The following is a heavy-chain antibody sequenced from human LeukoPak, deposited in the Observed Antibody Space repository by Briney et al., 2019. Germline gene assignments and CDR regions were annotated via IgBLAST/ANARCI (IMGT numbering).Heavy chain of an antibody. CDR2: ISSSSSTI. V-gene: IGHV3-48*01. J-gene: IGHJ4*02. D-gene: IGHD5-24*01. CDR3: AKDRKRWLHFADY. Sequence: QTGGSLRLSCAASGFTFSSYSMNWVRQAPGKGLEWVSYISSSSSTIYYADSVKGRFTISRDNSKNTVYLQMNSLRAEDTAVYYCAKDRKRWLHFADYWGQGTLVTVSS. CDR1: GFTFSSYS.